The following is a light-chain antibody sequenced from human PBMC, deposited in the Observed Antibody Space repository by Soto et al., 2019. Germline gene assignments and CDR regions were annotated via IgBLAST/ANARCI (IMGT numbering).Light chain of an antibody. CDR1: EGVGSS. J-gene: IGKJ1*01. CDR3: QQYNDWPRT. V-gene: IGKV3-15*01. CDR2: GAS. Sequence: IVINQAPSTLSVNTGERATLSCRASEGVGSSLAWYQQKPGQAPRVLIYGASTTAPGIPARFSGSGSGTEFTLTISSLQSEDSAVYHCQQYNDWPRTFGQGS.